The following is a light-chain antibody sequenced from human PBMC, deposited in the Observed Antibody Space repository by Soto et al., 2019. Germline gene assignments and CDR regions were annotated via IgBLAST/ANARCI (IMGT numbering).Light chain of an antibody. CDR2: AAS. V-gene: IGKV1-39*01. CDR3: QQTYSTPPT. J-gene: IGKJ1*01. Sequence: DIQMTQSPSSLSASVGDRATITCRASQSISTYLNWYQQKAGLAPKLLIYAASSLQSGVPSRFSGSGSGTDFTLTISSLQPEDFATYYCQQTYSTPPTFGQGTKVDI. CDR1: QSISTY.